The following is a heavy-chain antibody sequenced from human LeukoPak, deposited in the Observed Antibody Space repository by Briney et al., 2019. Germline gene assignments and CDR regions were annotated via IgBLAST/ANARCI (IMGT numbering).Heavy chain of an antibody. V-gene: IGHV3-64D*09. CDR3: VKDYYDSSGYYGDAFDI. J-gene: IGHJ3*02. CDR2: ISSNGGST. Sequence: QPGGSPRLSCSASRFTLRIDVVYSGRQAPGKGLEYVSTISSNGGSTYYADSVKGRFTISRDNSKNTLYLQMSSLRAEDTAVYYCVKDYYDSSGYYGDAFDIWGQGTMVTVSS. CDR1: RFTLRIDV. D-gene: IGHD3-22*01.